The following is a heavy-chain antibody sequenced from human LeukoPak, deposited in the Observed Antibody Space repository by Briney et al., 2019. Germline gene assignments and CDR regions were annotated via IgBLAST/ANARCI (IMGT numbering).Heavy chain of an antibody. CDR1: GGSISSSTYY. CDR2: VYYSGTT. V-gene: IGHV4-39*07. D-gene: IGHD3-16*02. Sequence: SETLSLTCSVSGGSISSSTYYWGWIRQPPGKGLEWIGSVYYSGTTTYNPSLESRVTISVDTSKNQFSLKLSSVTAADTAVYYCATYSGGELSRWFDPWGQGTLVTVSS. J-gene: IGHJ5*02. CDR3: ATYSGGELSRWFDP.